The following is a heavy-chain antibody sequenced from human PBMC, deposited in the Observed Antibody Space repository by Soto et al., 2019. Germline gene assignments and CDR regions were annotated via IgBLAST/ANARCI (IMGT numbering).Heavy chain of an antibody. V-gene: IGHV4-30-2*01. CDR1: GGSISSGGYS. Sequence: PSETLSLTCAVSGGSISSGGYSWSWIRQPPGKGLEWIGSIYHSGSTYYNPSLKSRVTISVDRSKNQFSLNLSSVTAADTAVYYCARDQSFDRNYYYGIDVWGQGTTVTVSS. J-gene: IGHJ6*02. CDR3: ARDQSFDRNYYYGIDV. CDR2: IYHSGST.